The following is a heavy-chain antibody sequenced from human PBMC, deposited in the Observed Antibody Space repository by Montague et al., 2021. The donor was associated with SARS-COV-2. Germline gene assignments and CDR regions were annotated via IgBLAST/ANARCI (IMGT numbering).Heavy chain of an antibody. CDR2: YGWPS. V-gene: IGHV4-39*01. CDR3: ARQDIPLRFDL. D-gene: IGHD1-14*01. Sequence: YGWPSYYNPSLKSRVTISIDTSKTQCSLTMTAVTAADTAVYFCARQDIPLRFDLWGRGTLVT. J-gene: IGHJ2*01.